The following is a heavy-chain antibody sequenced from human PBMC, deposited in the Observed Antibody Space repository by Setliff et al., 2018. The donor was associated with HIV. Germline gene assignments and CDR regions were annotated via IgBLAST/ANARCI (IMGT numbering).Heavy chain of an antibody. CDR3: ARENYYDQKGAFDI. CDR1: GESFKGYY. CDR2: ISHTENT. Sequence: SETLSLTCAVYGESFKGYYWNWIRQSPGKGLQWIGEISHTENTNFNWSLKSRITMSVDTSKNQFSLKLTSVTAADTAVYYCARENYYDQKGAFDIWGQGTMVTVSS. D-gene: IGHD3-22*01. J-gene: IGHJ3*02. V-gene: IGHV4-34*10.